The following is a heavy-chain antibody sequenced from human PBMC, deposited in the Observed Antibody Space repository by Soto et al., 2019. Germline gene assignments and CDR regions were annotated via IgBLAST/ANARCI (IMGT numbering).Heavy chain of an antibody. D-gene: IGHD2-15*01. Sequence: QVQLQESGPGLVKPSQTLSLTCTVSGDSISSGGYYWSWIRQHPGKGLEWIGYISNSGDTYYNPYLKSRLTISVDTSKNQFSLKLSSVTAADTAVYYCARGYCSGGSCYPISGYWGQGTLVTVSS. V-gene: IGHV4-31*03. CDR3: ARGYCSGGSCYPISGY. CDR2: ISNSGDT. J-gene: IGHJ4*02. CDR1: GDSISSGGYY.